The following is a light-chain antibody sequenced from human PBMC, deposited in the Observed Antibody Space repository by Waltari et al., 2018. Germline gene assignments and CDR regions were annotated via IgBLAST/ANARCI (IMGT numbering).Light chain of an antibody. J-gene: IGLJ2*01. V-gene: IGLV2-23*02. Sequence: QSALTPTASVSGSPGQSLTIPCPGPIRDVGGYNLVSWYQQHPGKAPKLMIYEVSKRPSGVSNRFSGSKSGNTASLTISGLQAEDEADYYCCSYAGSSTFVFGGGTKLTVL. CDR1: IRDVGGYNL. CDR2: EVS. CDR3: CSYAGSSTFV.